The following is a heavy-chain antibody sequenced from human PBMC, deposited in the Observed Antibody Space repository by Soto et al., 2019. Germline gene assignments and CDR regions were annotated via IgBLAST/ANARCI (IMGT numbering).Heavy chain of an antibody. Sequence: QVQLVQSGAEVKKPGSSVKVSCKASGGTFSSYTISWVRQAPGQGLEWMGRIIPILGIANYAQKFQGRVTITEDKSTSTASMELSSLRSEDTAVYYCARFHRPEYCSSTSCDYWGQGNLGTVSS. D-gene: IGHD2-2*01. CDR1: GGTFSSYT. CDR2: IIPILGIA. CDR3: ARFHRPEYCSSTSCDY. J-gene: IGHJ4*02. V-gene: IGHV1-69*02.